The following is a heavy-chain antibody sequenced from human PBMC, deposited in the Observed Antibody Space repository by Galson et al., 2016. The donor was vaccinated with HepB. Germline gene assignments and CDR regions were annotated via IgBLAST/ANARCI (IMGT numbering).Heavy chain of an antibody. CDR2: TYHSGTT. Sequence: SETLSLTCTLSGGSISSNWWSWVRQPPGKGLDWIAETYHSGTTNFNPSLQSRVTISIDKSKNQVSLNLNSVTAADTAVYYCARHIAVTGARGFDYWGQGTLVTVSS. V-gene: IGHV4-4*02. D-gene: IGHD6-19*01. CDR3: ARHIAVTGARGFDY. CDR1: GGSISSNW. J-gene: IGHJ4*02.